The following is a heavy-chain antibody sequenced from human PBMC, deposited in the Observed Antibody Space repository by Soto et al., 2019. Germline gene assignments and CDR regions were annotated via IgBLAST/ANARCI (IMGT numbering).Heavy chain of an antibody. V-gene: IGHV3-23*01. CDR1: GFTFTTYA. CDR3: AHPRGYGVFDAFDI. J-gene: IGHJ3*02. D-gene: IGHD4-17*01. CDR2: ISPGGGST. Sequence: LRLSCAASGFTFTTYAMNWVRQAPGKGLQWVSAISPGGGSTYYSDSVRGRFTISRDNSIKTLYLQMSSLRTEDTAVYYCAHPRGYGVFDAFDIWGQGTTVTVS.